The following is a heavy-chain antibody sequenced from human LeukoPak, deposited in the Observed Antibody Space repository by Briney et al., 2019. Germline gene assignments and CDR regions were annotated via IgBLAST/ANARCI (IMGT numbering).Heavy chain of an antibody. V-gene: IGHV4-4*02. CDR2: IYHSGST. D-gene: IGHD4-23*01. CDR1: GGSISSSNW. J-gene: IGHJ4*02. Sequence: SETLSLTCAVSGGSISSSNWWSWVRQPPGKGLEWIGEIYHSGSTNYNPSLKSRVTISVDTSKNQFSLKLSSVTAADTAVYYCARIYGGNIDYWGQGTLVTVSS. CDR3: ARIYGGNIDY.